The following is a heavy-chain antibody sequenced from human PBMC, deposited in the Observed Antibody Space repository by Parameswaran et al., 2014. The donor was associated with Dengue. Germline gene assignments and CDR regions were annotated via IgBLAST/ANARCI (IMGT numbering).Heavy chain of an antibody. CDR3: ARARVDIVVVPAANRLLGMDV. D-gene: IGHD2-2*03. CDR2: INHSGST. V-gene: IGHV4-34*01. J-gene: IGHJ6*02. Sequence: RWIRQPPGKGLEWIGEINHSGSTNYNPSLKSRVTISVDTSKNQFSLKLSSVTAADTAVYYCARARVDIVVVPAANRLLGMDVWGQGTTVTVSS.